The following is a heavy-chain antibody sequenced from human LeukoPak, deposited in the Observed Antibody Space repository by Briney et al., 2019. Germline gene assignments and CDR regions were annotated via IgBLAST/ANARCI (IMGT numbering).Heavy chain of an antibody. CDR3: ARVPSSSSYFDY. V-gene: IGHV1-2*02. CDR1: GYNFTGYY. D-gene: IGHD6-6*01. CDR2: INPNSGGT. J-gene: IGHJ4*02. Sequence: ASVKVSCKASGYNFTGYYMHWVRQAPGQGLEWMGWINPNSGGTNYAQKFQGRVTMTRDTSISTAYMELSRLRSDDTAVYYCARVPSSSSYFDYWGQGTLVTVSS.